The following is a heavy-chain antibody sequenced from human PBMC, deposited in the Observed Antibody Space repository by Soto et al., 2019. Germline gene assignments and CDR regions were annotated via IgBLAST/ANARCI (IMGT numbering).Heavy chain of an antibody. Sequence: ASVKVSCKVSGYSLTELSMHWVRQAPGKGLEWMGGFDPKNGERTYAQRLQGRVTMTEDTARDTAYMEMSGLRSEDTAVYSCAVGPTRQSSGLIDYWGQGTLVTVSS. CDR2: FDPKNGER. V-gene: IGHV1-24*01. J-gene: IGHJ4*02. CDR3: AVGPTRQSSGLIDY. CDR1: GYSLTELS. D-gene: IGHD3-22*01.